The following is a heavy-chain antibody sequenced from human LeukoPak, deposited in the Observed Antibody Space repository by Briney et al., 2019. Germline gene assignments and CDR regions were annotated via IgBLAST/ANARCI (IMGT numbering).Heavy chain of an antibody. Sequence: ASVKVSCKASGYTFTSYGISWVRQAPGQGLEWMGWISAYNGNTNYAQKLQGRVTMTTDTSTSTAYMELRSLRSDDTAVYYCARETYYYDSSGYYVSWFDPWGQGTLVTVSS. CDR2: ISAYNGNT. CDR1: GYTFTSYG. D-gene: IGHD3-22*01. CDR3: ARETYYYDSSGYYVSWFDP. V-gene: IGHV1-18*01. J-gene: IGHJ5*02.